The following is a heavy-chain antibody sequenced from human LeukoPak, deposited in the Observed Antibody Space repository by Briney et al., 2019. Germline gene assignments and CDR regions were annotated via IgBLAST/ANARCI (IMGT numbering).Heavy chain of an antibody. D-gene: IGHD2-2*01. V-gene: IGHV1-69*05. J-gene: IGHJ5*02. CDR1: GGTFISYA. CDR2: IIPIFGTA. CDR3: ARGRGPAAPLPPRNWFDP. Sequence: GASVKVSCKASGGTFISYAISWVRQAPGQGLEWMGGIIPIFGTANYAQKFQGRVTITTDESTSTAYMELSSLRSEDTAVYYCARGRGPAAPLPPRNWFDPWGQGTLVTVSS.